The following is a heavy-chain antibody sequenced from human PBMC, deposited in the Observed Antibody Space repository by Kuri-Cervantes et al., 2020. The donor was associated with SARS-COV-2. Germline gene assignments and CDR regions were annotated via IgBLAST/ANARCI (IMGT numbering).Heavy chain of an antibody. CDR2: INPNSGGT. J-gene: IGHJ4*02. V-gene: IGHV1-2*02. CDR3: AIGGLDCSSTSCYSGYFDY. CDR1: GYTFTGYY. D-gene: IGHD2-2*02. Sequence: ALVKVSCKASGYTFTGYYMHWVRQAPGQGLEWMGWINPNSGGTNYAQKFQGRVTMTRDTSIRTAYMELSRLRSDDTAVYYCAIGGLDCSSTSCYSGYFDYWGQGTLVTVSS.